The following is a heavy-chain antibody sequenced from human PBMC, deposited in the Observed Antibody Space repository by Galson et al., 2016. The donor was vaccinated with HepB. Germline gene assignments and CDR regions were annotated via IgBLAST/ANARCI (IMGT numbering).Heavy chain of an antibody. V-gene: IGHV4-59*01. CDR1: GGSIISYY. CDR3: ARQMQDAFDL. Sequence: SETLSLTCTVSGGSIISYYWSWIRQPPGKGLEWIGFIYHRGNTNYNPSPSLRSRVTISADTSRNQFSLRLSSVTAADTAVYFCARQMQDAFDLWGPGTMVTVSS. CDR2: IYHRGNT. J-gene: IGHJ3*01.